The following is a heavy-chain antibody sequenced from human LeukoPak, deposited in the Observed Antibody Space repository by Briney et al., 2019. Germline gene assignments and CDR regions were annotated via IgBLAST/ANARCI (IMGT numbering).Heavy chain of an antibody. V-gene: IGHV3-15*01. CDR1: GFTFSNAW. CDR2: IKSKTDGGTA. J-gene: IGHJ4*02. Sequence: GGSLRLSCAASGFTFSNAWMSWVRQAPGKGLEWVGRIKSKTDGGTADYAAPVKGRFTISRDDSKNTLYLQMNSLKTEDTAVYYCTTESFRTYYYDSSGLYWGQGTLVTVSS. CDR3: TTESFRTYYYDSSGLY. D-gene: IGHD3-22*01.